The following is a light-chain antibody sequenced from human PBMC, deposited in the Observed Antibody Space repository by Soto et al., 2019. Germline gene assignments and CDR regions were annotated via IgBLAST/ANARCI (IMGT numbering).Light chain of an antibody. CDR2: GTS. CDR1: SSNIGAGYA. CDR3: PAYDGSLSGWV. J-gene: IGLJ3*02. Sequence: QSVLTQPPSVSGAPGQRVTISCTGSSSNIGAGYAVYWYQQLPGTAPKLLIYGTSNRPSGVPDRFSGSKSGTSASLAITGLQSEDEADYYCPAYDGSLSGWVFGGGTKLTVL. V-gene: IGLV1-40*01.